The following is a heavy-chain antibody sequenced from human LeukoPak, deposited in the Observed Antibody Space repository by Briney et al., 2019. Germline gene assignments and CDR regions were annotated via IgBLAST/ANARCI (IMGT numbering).Heavy chain of an antibody. CDR2: IYYSGST. V-gene: IGHV4-59*12. Sequence: SETLSLTCTVSGGSISSYYWSWIRQPPGKGLEWIGYIYYSGSTNYNPSLKSRVTMSVDTSKNQFSLKLTSVTAADTAVYYCARASRDTAMANYYFDYWGQGTLVTVSS. D-gene: IGHD5-18*01. CDR1: GGSISSYY. CDR3: ARASRDTAMANYYFDY. J-gene: IGHJ4*02.